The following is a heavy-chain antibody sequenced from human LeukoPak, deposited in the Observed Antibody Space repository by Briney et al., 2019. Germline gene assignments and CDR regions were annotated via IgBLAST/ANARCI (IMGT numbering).Heavy chain of an antibody. Sequence: GGSLRLSCAASGFTFSSYTMNWVRQAPGKGLEWVSSISSSSSYIYYADSVKGRFTISRDNARNSLYLQMNSLRAEDTAVYYCARDLLGWELHYFDYWGQGTLVTVSS. CDR3: ARDLLGWELHYFDY. CDR1: GFTFSSYT. D-gene: IGHD1-26*01. CDR2: ISSSSSYI. J-gene: IGHJ4*02. V-gene: IGHV3-21*01.